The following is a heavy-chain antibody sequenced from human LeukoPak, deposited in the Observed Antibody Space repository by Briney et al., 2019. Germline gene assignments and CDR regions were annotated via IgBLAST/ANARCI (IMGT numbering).Heavy chain of an antibody. V-gene: IGHV1-18*01. CDR2: ISAYNGNT. CDR3: ARVFRPVCSGGSCYSADY. J-gene: IGHJ4*02. Sequence: GASVKVSCKASGYTFTSYGISWVRQAPGQGLEWMGWISAYNGNTDYAQKLQGRVTMTTDTSTSTAYMELRSLRSDDTAVYYCARVFRPVCSGGSCYSADYWGQGTLVTVSS. CDR1: GYTFTSYG. D-gene: IGHD2-15*01.